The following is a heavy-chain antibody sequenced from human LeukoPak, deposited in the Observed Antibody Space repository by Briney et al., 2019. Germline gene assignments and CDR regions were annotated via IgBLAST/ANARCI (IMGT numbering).Heavy chain of an antibody. D-gene: IGHD3-22*01. V-gene: IGHV3-48*01. CDR1: GFTFSYYS. CDR3: AKRLGDYYYYYMDV. J-gene: IGHJ6*03. Sequence: GGSLRLSCAASGFTFSYYSMNWVRQAPGKGLEWVSYISSISGTIDYADSVKGRFTISRDNSKNTLYLQMNSLRAEDTAVYYCAKRLGDYYYYYMDVWGKGTTVTVSS. CDR2: ISSISGTI.